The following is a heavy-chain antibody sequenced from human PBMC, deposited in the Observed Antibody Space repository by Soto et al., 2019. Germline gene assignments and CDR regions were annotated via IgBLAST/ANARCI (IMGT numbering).Heavy chain of an antibody. D-gene: IGHD2-15*01. CDR2: IYYSGNT. Sequence: QVQLQESGPGLMKPSQTLSLTCTVSGGSISSGGYYWSWIRQHPGKGLEWIGYIYYSGNTYYNPSHKIRVTVSVDTSKDQVSLNLSAVTAADTAVYSCARDRVVSGIRYGMAVWGQGTTVTVSS. CDR1: GGSISSGGYY. J-gene: IGHJ6*02. V-gene: IGHV4-31*03. CDR3: ARDRVVSGIRYGMAV.